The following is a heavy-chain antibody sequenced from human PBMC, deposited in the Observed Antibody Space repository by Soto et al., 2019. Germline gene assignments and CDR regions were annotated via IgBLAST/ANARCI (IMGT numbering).Heavy chain of an antibody. CDR3: ARDCSGGSCYLADDY. J-gene: IGHJ4*02. CDR2: IIPILGIA. Sequence: SVKVSCKASGYTFSSYTISWVRQAPGQGLEWMGRIIPILGIANYAQKFQGRVTITADKSTSTAYMELSSLRSEDTAVYYCARDCSGGSCYLADDYWGQGTLVTVSS. D-gene: IGHD2-15*01. V-gene: IGHV1-69*04. CDR1: GYTFSSYT.